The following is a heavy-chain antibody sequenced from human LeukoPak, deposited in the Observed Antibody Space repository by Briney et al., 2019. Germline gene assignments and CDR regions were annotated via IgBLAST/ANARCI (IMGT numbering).Heavy chain of an antibody. CDR3: VRGEYDSSGYPHFDY. J-gene: IGHJ4*02. CDR2: INHSGST. V-gene: IGHV4-34*01. CDR1: GGSFSGYY. Sequence: SETLSLTCAVYGGSFSGYYWSWIRQPPGKGLEWIGEINHSGSTNYNPSLKSRVTISVDTSKNQFSLKLSSVTAADTAVYYCVRGEYDSSGYPHFDYWGQGTLVTVSS. D-gene: IGHD3-22*01.